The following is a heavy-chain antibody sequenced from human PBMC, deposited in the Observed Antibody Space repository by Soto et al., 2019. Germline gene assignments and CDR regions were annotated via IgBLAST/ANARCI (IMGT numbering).Heavy chain of an antibody. V-gene: IGHV2-5*01. CDR2: IYWNDDR. D-gene: IGHD2-21*01. CDR3: IYRRASWDYHGLDV. CDR1: GFSLTTGGVG. Sequence: SGPTLVNPTQTLTLTCTFSGFSLTTGGVGVGWIRQPPGRSLEWLTVIYWNDDRRRSPSLENRLTITKDTSKNQVVLTMTNMDPVDTATYYCIYRRASWDYHGLDVWGQGTPVTVSS. J-gene: IGHJ6*02.